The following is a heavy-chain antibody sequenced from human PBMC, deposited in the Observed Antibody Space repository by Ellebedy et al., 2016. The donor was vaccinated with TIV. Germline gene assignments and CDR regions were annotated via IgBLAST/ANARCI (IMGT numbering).Heavy chain of an antibody. Sequence: GESLKISCAASGFTFSSYGMHWVRQAPGKGLEWVAVISYDGSNKYYADSVKGRFTISRDNAKNSLYLQMNSLRAEDTAVYYCASLYSSGWNDAFDIWGQGTMVTVSS. D-gene: IGHD6-19*01. CDR3: ASLYSSGWNDAFDI. V-gene: IGHV3-30*03. CDR1: GFTFSSYG. CDR2: ISYDGSNK. J-gene: IGHJ3*02.